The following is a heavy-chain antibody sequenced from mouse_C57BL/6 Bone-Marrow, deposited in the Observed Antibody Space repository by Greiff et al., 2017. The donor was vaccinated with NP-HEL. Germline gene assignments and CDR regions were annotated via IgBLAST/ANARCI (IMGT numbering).Heavy chain of an antibody. CDR3: APLGSVRFAY. D-gene: IGHD3-1*01. J-gene: IGHJ3*01. V-gene: IGHV3-6*01. Sequence: EVQLQESGPGLVKPSQSLSLTCSVTGYSITSGYYWNWIRQFPGNKLEWMGYISYDGSNNYNPSLKNRISITRDTSKNQFFLKLNSVTTEDTATYYCAPLGSVRFAYWGQGTLVTVSA. CDR1: GYSITSGYY. CDR2: ISYDGSN.